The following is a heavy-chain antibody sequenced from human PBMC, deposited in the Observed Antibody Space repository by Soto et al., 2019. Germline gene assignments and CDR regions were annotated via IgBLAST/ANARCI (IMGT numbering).Heavy chain of an antibody. J-gene: IGHJ4*02. V-gene: IGHV3-15*01. D-gene: IGHD2-2*01. CDR1: GFTFSNAW. CDR3: TTELSGYQLPRAFDY. CDR2: IKSKTDGGTT. Sequence: GGSLRLSCAASGFTFSNAWMSWVRQAPGKGLEWVGRIKSKTDGGTTDYAAPVKGRFTISRDDSKNTLYLQMNSLKTEDTAVYYCTTELSGYQLPRAFDYWGQGTLVTVSS.